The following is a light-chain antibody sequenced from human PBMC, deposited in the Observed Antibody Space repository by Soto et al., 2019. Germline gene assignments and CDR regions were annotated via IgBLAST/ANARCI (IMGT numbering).Light chain of an antibody. CDR3: CSYAGSYTGV. V-gene: IGLV2-11*01. CDR2: DVS. J-gene: IGLJ1*01. CDR1: SSDVGVYNF. Sequence: QSALTQPRSVSGSPGQSVSISCTGTSSDVGVYNFVSWYQQHPGKAPKLMIYDVSERPSGVPDRFFGSKSGNTASLTISGLQAEDEADYYCCSYAGSYTGVFGTGTKV.